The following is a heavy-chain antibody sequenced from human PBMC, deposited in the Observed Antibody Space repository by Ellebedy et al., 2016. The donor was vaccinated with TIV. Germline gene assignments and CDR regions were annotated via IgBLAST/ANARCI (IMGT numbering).Heavy chain of an antibody. CDR1: GFPFSSYS. Sequence: GESLKISCAASGFPFSSYSMNWVRQAPGKGLEWLSYISRDGGATYYADSVKGRFTISRDNAKHTVFLHMNSLGDEDTALYYCARGASGQWYFDIWGRGTLVTVSS. J-gene: IGHJ2*01. V-gene: IGHV3-48*02. D-gene: IGHD1-26*01. CDR3: ARGASGQWYFDI. CDR2: ISRDGGAT.